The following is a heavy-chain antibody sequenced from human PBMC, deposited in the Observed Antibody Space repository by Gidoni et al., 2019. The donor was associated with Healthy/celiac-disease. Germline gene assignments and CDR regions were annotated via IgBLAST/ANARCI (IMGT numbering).Heavy chain of an antibody. Sequence: QVQLQESGPGLVKPSQTLSLTCTVSGGSISSGVYSWSWIRQHPGKGLEWIGYIYYSGSTYYNPSLKSRVTISVDTSKNQFSLKLSSVTAADTAVYYCARFPYYYDSSGYYGAFDIWGQGTMVTVSS. J-gene: IGHJ3*02. D-gene: IGHD3-22*01. CDR2: IYYSGST. CDR1: GGSISSGVYS. V-gene: IGHV4-31*03. CDR3: ARFPYYYDSSGYYGAFDI.